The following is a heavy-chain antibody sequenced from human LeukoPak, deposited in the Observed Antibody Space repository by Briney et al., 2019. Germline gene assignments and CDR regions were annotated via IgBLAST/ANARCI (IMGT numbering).Heavy chain of an antibody. Sequence: SESLSLTCAVYGGSFSGYYWSWIRQPPGKGLEWIGEINHNGSTNYNPSLKSRVTISVDTSKNQFSLKLSSVTAADTAVYYCARAAGPLAPPDFWGQGTPVPVFS. CDR3: ARAAGPLAPPDF. D-gene: IGHD6-13*01. V-gene: IGHV4-34*01. CDR2: INHNGST. J-gene: IGHJ4*02. CDR1: GGSFSGYY.